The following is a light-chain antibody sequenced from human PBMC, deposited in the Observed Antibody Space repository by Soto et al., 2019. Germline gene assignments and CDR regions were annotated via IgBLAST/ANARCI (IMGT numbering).Light chain of an antibody. Sequence: QSVLTQPPSASGSPGQSVAISCTGTSSDVGGYNYVPWYQHHPGKAPKLIIYEVSKRPSEISNRFSGSKSGNMASLTISGLQAEDEADYYCSSYAGSYTVVFGGGTKVTVL. V-gene: IGLV2-8*01. J-gene: IGLJ2*01. CDR3: SSYAGSYTVV. CDR1: SSDVGGYNY. CDR2: EVS.